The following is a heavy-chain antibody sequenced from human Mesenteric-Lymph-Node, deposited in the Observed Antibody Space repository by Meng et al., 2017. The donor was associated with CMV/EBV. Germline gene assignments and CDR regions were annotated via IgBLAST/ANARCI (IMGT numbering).Heavy chain of an antibody. V-gene: IGHV3-30-3*01. CDR3: ARVDCSSTSCYTRYYYYGMDV. D-gene: IGHD2-2*02. Sequence: GGSLRLSCAASGFTFSSYAMHWVRQAPGKGLEWVAVISYDGSNKYYADSVKGRFTISRDNSKNTLYLQMNSLRAEDTAVYYCARVDCSSTSCYTRYYYYGMDVWGQGTTVTVSS. CDR2: ISYDGSNK. J-gene: IGHJ6*02. CDR1: GFTFSSYA.